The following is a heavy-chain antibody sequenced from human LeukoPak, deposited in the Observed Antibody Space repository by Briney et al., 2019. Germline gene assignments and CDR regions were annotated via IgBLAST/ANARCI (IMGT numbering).Heavy chain of an antibody. V-gene: IGHV1-8*01. CDR3: ARGVTAGVDY. Sequence: EWMGWMSPNNGNTDYAQKFQGRVTMTRSTSISTAYMELNSLTSEDTAVYYCARGVTAGVDYWGQGTLVTVSS. D-gene: IGHD6-19*01. J-gene: IGHJ4*02. CDR2: MSPNNGNT.